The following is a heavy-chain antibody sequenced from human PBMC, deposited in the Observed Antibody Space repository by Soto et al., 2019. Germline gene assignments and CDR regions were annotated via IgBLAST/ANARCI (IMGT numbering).Heavy chain of an antibody. J-gene: IGHJ3*02. V-gene: IGHV3-7*01. CDR1: GFTFSSYW. D-gene: IGHD3-22*01. CDR3: ARDYYYDSSGYRSFDAFDI. CDR2: IKQDGSEK. Sequence: GGSLRLSCAASGFTFSSYWMSWVRQAPGKGLEWVANIKQDGSEKYYVDSVKGRFTISGDNAKNSLYLQMNSLRAEDTAVYYCARDYYYDSSGYRSFDAFDIWGQGTMVTVSS.